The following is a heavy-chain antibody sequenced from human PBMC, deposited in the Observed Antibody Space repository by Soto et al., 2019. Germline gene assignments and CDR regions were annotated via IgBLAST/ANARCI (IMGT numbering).Heavy chain of an antibody. J-gene: IGHJ5*02. CDR3: ARDSGRGGYCSGGSCYSMVSWFDP. CDR1: GGSISSGGYY. CDR2: IYYSGST. V-gene: IGHV4-31*03. Sequence: KASETLSLTCTVSGGSISSGGYYWSWIRQHPGKGLEWIGYIYYSGSTYYNPSLKSRVTISVDTSKNQFSLKLSSVTAADTAVYYCARDSGRGGYCSGGSCYSMVSWFDPWGQGTLVTVSS. D-gene: IGHD2-15*01.